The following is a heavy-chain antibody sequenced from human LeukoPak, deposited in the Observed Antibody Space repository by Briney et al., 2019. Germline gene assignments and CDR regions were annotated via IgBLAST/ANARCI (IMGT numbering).Heavy chain of an antibody. J-gene: IGHJ4*02. D-gene: IGHD3-16*01. V-gene: IGHV4-59*01. CDR2: IRYSGNT. Sequence: PSETLSLTCTVSGGSISTSFWSWIRQPPGKGLEWIGYIRYSGNTNYNPSLRSRVTISVDTSKNQFSLKLSSVTAADTAVYYCARDVTPVTLWGQGTLVTVSS. CDR3: ARDVTPVTL. CDR1: GGSISTSF.